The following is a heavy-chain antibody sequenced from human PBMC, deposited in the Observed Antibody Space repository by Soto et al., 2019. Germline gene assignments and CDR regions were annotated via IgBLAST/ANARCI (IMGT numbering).Heavy chain of an antibody. D-gene: IGHD6-19*01. Sequence: PSETLSLTCTVSGGSMSSYYWSWIRQPPGKGLEWIGYIYYSGSTNYNPSLKSRVTMSVDTSKNQFSLKLSSVTAADTAVYYCARAGLESSGWYAFDYGFDPWGQGTLVTVSS. CDR1: GGSMSSYY. CDR2: IYYSGST. V-gene: IGHV4-59*01. J-gene: IGHJ5*02. CDR3: ARAGLESSGWYAFDYGFDP.